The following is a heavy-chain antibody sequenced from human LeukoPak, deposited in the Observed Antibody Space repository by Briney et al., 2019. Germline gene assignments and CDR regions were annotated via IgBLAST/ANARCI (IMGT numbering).Heavy chain of an antibody. V-gene: IGHV4-39*01. Sequence: SETLSLTCTVSGSSISSSSYYWGWIRQPPGKGLEWIGSIYYSGSTYYNPSLKSRVTISVDTSKNQFSLKLSSVTAADTAVYYCASSLDTVVTPCFDYWGQGTLVTVSS. D-gene: IGHD4-23*01. CDR1: GSSISSSSYY. CDR3: ASSLDTVVTPCFDY. J-gene: IGHJ4*02. CDR2: IYYSGST.